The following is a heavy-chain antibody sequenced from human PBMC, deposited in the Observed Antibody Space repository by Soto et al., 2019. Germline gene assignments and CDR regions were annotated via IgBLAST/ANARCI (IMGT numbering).Heavy chain of an antibody. J-gene: IGHJ4*02. CDR1: GGSFGNSA. D-gene: IGHD3-3*01. V-gene: IGHV1-69*13. CDR2: FIPVYRTL. Sequence: SVKVSCKASGGSFGNSAINWLRQTPGQGLEWLGGFIPVYRTLNYAQKFQGRVTITADESTGTAYMTLSSLASDDTAVYYCATGVVWIGYFTVDSWGQGTRVTVSS. CDR3: ATGVVWIGYFTVDS.